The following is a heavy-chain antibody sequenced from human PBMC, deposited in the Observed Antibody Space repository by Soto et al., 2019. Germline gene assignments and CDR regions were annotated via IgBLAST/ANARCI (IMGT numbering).Heavy chain of an antibody. D-gene: IGHD2-2*01. CDR2: ISYDGGNK. Sequence: QVQLVESGGGVVQPGRSLRLSCAASGFTFSSYGMHWVRQAPGKGLEWVAVISYDGGNKYYGDSVKGQFTISRDNPKNTLYLQMNSLRPEDTAVYYCAKVTGYCSSSSCSREYHYYYGLDVWGQGTTVTVSS. CDR1: GFTFSSYG. V-gene: IGHV3-30*18. J-gene: IGHJ6*02. CDR3: AKVTGYCSSSSCSREYHYYYGLDV.